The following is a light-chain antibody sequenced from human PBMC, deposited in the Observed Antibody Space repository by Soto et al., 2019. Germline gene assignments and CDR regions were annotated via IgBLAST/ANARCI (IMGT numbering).Light chain of an antibody. CDR2: GAS. Sequence: EIVMTQSPATMSVSPGERDTLSGRAIQSVSSNLAWYQQKPGQAPRLLIYGASTRATGIPARFSGSGSGTEITLNISSRRSEAFAVYDFHQYNTWLRTVGQGTKVEIK. CDR3: HQYNTWLRT. CDR1: QSVSSN. J-gene: IGKJ1*01. V-gene: IGKV3-15*01.